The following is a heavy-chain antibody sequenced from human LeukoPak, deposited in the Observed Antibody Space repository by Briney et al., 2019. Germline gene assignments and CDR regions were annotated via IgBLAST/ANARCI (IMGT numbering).Heavy chain of an antibody. CDR1: GFSFNSYW. Sequence: GGSLRLSCAASGFSFNSYWMHWVRQAPGKGLVWASRINSDGSSTSYADSVKGRFTISRDNAKNTLYLQMNSLRAEDTAVYYCARNNRERDGSGWIYYFDYWGQGTLVTVSS. J-gene: IGHJ4*02. D-gene: IGHD6-19*01. V-gene: IGHV3-74*01. CDR3: ARNNRERDGSGWIYYFDY. CDR2: INSDGSST.